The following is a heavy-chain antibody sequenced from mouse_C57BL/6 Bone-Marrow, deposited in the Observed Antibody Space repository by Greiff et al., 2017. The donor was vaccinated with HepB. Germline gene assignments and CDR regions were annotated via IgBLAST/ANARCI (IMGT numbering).Heavy chain of an antibody. Sequence: DVMLVESGGGLVQPGGSLKLSCAASGFTFSDYGMAWVRQAPRKGPEWVAFISNLAYSIYYADTVTGRFTISRENAKNTLYLEMSSLRSEDTAMYYCARHGGPAWFAYWGQGTLVTVSA. CDR1: GFTFSDYG. CDR3: ARHGGPAWFAY. D-gene: IGHD1-1*02. V-gene: IGHV5-15*01. CDR2: ISNLAYSI. J-gene: IGHJ3*01.